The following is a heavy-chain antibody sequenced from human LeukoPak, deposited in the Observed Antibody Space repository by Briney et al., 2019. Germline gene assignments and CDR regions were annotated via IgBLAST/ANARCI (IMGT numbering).Heavy chain of an antibody. J-gene: IGHJ6*03. V-gene: IGHV3-30-3*01. Sequence: GRSLRLSCAASGFTFSSYAMHWVRQAPGKGLEWVAVISYDGSNKYYADSVKGRFTISRDNSKNTLYLQMNSLRAEDTAVYYCARDLIWGPLDYYYYMDVWGKGTTVTVSS. CDR1: GFTFSSYA. CDR3: ARDLIWGPLDYYYYMDV. CDR2: ISYDGSNK. D-gene: IGHD3-16*01.